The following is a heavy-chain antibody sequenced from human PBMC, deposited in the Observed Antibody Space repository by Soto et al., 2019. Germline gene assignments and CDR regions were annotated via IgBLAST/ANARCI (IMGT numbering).Heavy chain of an antibody. Sequence: GGSLRLSCAASGFTFSSYWMHWVRQAPGKGLVWVSRINSDGSSTSYADSVKGRFTISRDNAKNTLYLQMNSLRAEDTAVYYCAREVKDYSGYDGYYGMDVWGQGTTVTVSS. D-gene: IGHD5-12*01. J-gene: IGHJ6*02. CDR2: INSDGSST. CDR3: AREVKDYSGYDGYYGMDV. CDR1: GFTFSSYW. V-gene: IGHV3-74*01.